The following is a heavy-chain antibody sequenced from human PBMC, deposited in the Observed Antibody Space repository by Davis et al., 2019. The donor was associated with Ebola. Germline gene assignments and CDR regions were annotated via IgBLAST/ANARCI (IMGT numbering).Heavy chain of an antibody. CDR1: GFTFGDYA. D-gene: IGHD4-23*01. V-gene: IGHV3-23*01. J-gene: IGHJ4*02. CDR2: ISGSGGST. CDR3: ANLDYGDNSGFDY. Sequence: PGGSLRLSCRGSGFTFGDYAMSWVRQAPGKGLEWVSAISGSGGSTYYADSVKGRFTISRDNSKNTLYLQMNSLRAEDTAVYYCANLDYGDNSGFDYWGQGTLVTVSS.